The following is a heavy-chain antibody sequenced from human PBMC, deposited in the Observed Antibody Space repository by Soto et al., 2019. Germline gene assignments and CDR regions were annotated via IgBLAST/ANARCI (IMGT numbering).Heavy chain of an antibody. D-gene: IGHD6-19*01. CDR2: IYSGGST. Sequence: EVQLVESGGGLIQPGGSLRLSCAASGFTVSSNYMSWVRQAPGKGLEWVSVIYSGGSTYYADSVKGRFTISRDNSKNKLDLQMNSLRAEDTAVYYCARGGGLYSRAFIDYWGQGTLVTVSS. CDR3: ARGGGLYSRAFIDY. CDR1: GFTVSSNY. V-gene: IGHV3-53*01. J-gene: IGHJ4*02.